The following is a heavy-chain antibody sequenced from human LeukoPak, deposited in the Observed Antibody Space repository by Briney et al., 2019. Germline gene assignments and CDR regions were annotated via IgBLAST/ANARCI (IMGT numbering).Heavy chain of an antibody. CDR3: AREVRECGYSYGRYYFDY. CDR2: ITPVLDIP. CDR1: GVTFSTYA. Sequence: SVKVSCKASGVTFSTYAISWVRQAPGQGLEWMGRITPVLDIPNYAQKFQGRVTITADKSTTTAYMELSSLRSEDTAVYFCAREVRECGYSYGRYYFDYWGQGTLVTVSS. V-gene: IGHV1-69*04. D-gene: IGHD5-18*01. J-gene: IGHJ4*02.